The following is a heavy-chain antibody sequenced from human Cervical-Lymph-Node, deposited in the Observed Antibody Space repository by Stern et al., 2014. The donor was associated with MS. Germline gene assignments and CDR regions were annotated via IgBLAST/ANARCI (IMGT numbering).Heavy chain of an antibody. CDR2: IYPGDSDT. Sequence: EVQLEESGAEVKKPGESLKLSCKASGYTFNNYWIAWVRQMPGKGLEWMGIIYPGDSDTRYSPSFQGQVTISVDKSISTAYLQWSSLKASDTAMYYCARSFRMDVWGQGTTVTVSS. V-gene: IGHV5-51*01. J-gene: IGHJ6*02. CDR1: GYTFNNYW. CDR3: ARSFRMDV.